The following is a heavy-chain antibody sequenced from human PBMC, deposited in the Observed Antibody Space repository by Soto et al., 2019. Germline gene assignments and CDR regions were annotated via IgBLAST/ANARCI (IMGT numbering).Heavy chain of an antibody. J-gene: IGHJ6*03. V-gene: IGHV3-23*01. CDR2: ISGSGGST. CDR3: AKVSDLYDFWRRSRVGSHRMDYYYMDV. D-gene: IGHD3-3*01. Sequence: HPGGSLRLSCAASGFTFSSYAMSWVRQAPGKGLEWVSAISGSGGSTYYADSVKGRFTISRDNSKNTLYLQMNSLRAEDTAVYYCAKVSDLYDFWRRSRVGSHRMDYYYMDVWGKGTTVTVSS. CDR1: GFTFSSYA.